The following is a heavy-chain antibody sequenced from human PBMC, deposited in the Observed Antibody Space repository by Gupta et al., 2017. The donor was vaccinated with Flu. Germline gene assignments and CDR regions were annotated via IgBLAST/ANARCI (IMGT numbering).Heavy chain of an antibody. V-gene: IGHV3-9*01. Sequence: EVQLVESGGGLVQPGRSLRLSCAASGFTFDDYAMHWVRQAPGKGLEWVSGISWNSGSIGYADSVKGRFTISRDNAKNSLYLQMNSLRAEDTALYYCAKDYSSSSGSTTFDYWGQGTLVTVSS. CDR1: GFTFDDYA. CDR3: AKDYSSSSGSTTFDY. D-gene: IGHD6-6*01. J-gene: IGHJ4*02. CDR2: ISWNSGSI.